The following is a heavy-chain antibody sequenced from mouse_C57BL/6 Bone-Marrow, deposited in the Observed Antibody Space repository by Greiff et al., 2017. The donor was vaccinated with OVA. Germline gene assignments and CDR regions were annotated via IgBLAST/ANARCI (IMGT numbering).Heavy chain of an antibody. Sequence: VQLQQSGAELVMPGASVKLSCKASGYTFTSYWMHWVKQRPGQGLEWIGEIDPSDSYTNYNQKFKGKSTLTVDKSSSTAYMQLSSLTSEDSAVYYCARGDDYAFAYWGQGTLVTVSA. V-gene: IGHV1-69*01. CDR2: IDPSDSYT. J-gene: IGHJ3*01. D-gene: IGHD2-4*01. CDR1: GYTFTSYW. CDR3: ARGDDYAFAY.